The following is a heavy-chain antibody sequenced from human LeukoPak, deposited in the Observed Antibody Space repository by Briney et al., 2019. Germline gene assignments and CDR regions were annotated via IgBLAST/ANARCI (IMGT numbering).Heavy chain of an antibody. CDR2: IRGSGGST. J-gene: IGHJ3*02. CDR3: AKVVGYHDAFDI. CDR1: GFTFSSYA. Sequence: QTGGSLRLSCAASGFTFSSYAMDWVRQAPGKGLEWVSAIRGSGGSTYYADSVKGRFTISRDNSKNTLYLQMNSLRAEDTAVYYCAKVVGYHDAFDIWGQGTMVTVSS. V-gene: IGHV3-23*01. D-gene: IGHD2-2*03.